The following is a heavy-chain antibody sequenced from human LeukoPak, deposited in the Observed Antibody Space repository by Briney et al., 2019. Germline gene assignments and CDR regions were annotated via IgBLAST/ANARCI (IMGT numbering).Heavy chain of an antibody. Sequence: SETLSLTCTVSGGSISSYCWSWLRQPAGKGLEWIGRIYSSGSTDYNSSLKSRVTMSVDTSKNQFSLKLSSVTAADTAVYYCARGAYGSGSTNWFDPWGQGTLVTVSS. CDR1: GGSISSYC. D-gene: IGHD3-10*01. V-gene: IGHV4-4*07. J-gene: IGHJ5*02. CDR2: IYSSGST. CDR3: ARGAYGSGSTNWFDP.